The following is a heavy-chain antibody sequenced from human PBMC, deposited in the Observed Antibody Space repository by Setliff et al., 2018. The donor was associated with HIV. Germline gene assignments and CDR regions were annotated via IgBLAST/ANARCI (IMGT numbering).Heavy chain of an antibody. D-gene: IGHD6-13*01. CDR3: ARGYSNSWHRWEAFDI. CDR2: IHTSGTT. Sequence: SETLSLTCTVSGDSSSNDYWTWVRQPPGKGLEWIGNIHTSGTTKYNPSLNSRVTISVDMSKSQFSLRLSSVTAADTAMYYCARGYSNSWHRWEAFDIWGQGTMVTVSS. J-gene: IGHJ3*02. V-gene: IGHV4-4*08. CDR1: GDSSSNDY.